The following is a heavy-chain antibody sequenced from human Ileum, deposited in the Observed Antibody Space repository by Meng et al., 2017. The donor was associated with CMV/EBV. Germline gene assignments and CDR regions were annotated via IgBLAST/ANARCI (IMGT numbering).Heavy chain of an antibody. J-gene: IGHJ5*02. V-gene: IGHV4-39*07. Sequence: QLQQPGPGLVMPSATLSLICRVSGGPISSGIYYWGWIRQPPGKGLEWIGSIYSSGTTFHNSSLKSRVSISVDTSKNQFSLTLNSVTAADTAVYYCARGAGWFDPWGQGTLVTVSS. CDR3: ARGAGWFDP. CDR1: GGPISSGIYY. D-gene: IGHD6-19*01. CDR2: IYSSGTT.